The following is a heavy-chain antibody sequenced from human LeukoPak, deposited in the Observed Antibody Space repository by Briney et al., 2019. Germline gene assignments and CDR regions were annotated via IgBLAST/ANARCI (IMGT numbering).Heavy chain of an antibody. CDR3: ARAPEYYYGSGRSWFDP. D-gene: IGHD3-10*01. Sequence: SETLSLTCTVSGGSISSSSSYWGWVRQPPGKGLEWIRNIYYSGSTYFNPSLKSRVTISVDTSKNQFSLKVTSVTAADTAVYYCARAPEYYYGSGRSWFDPWGQGTLVTVSS. V-gene: IGHV4-39*07. CDR1: GGSISSSSSY. CDR2: IYYSGST. J-gene: IGHJ5*02.